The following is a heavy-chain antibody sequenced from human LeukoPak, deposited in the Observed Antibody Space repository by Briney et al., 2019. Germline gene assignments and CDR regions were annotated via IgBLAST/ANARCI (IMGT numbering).Heavy chain of an antibody. D-gene: IGHD7-27*01. Sequence: GGSLRLSCAASGFNFSSYSLNWVRQAPGKGLEWVSYISSSTRRIYYADSVKGRFTISRDSAKNSLYLQMDSLRDEDTAVYYCATGDRGGFAIWGQGTMVIVSS. CDR2: ISSSTRRI. CDR3: ATGDRGGFAI. V-gene: IGHV3-48*02. CDR1: GFNFSSYS. J-gene: IGHJ3*02.